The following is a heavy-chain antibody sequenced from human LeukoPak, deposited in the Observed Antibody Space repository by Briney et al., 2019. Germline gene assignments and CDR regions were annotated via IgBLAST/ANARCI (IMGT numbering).Heavy chain of an antibody. CDR1: GFTFSTSW. Sequence: PGGSLRLSCAASGFTFSTSWMYWVRQAPGKGLVWVSHINGDGSTSKYADSVKGRSTISRDNAKNTLYLQMNSLRADDTAMYYCARDSSGPFGYWGQGTLVTVS. V-gene: IGHV3-74*01. J-gene: IGHJ4*02. D-gene: IGHD6-19*01. CDR3: ARDSSGPFGY. CDR2: INGDGSTS.